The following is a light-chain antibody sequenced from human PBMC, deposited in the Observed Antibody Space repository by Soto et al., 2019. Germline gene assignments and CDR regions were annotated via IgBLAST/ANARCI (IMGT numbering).Light chain of an antibody. Sequence: QSALTQPTSASGSPGQSVTSSCTGTSSDVGGYNYVSWYQQYPGRAPKLMIYEVTKRPSGVPDRFSGSKSGNTASLTVSGLQAEDEADYYCSSYAASNNFYFVFGGGTKLTVL. J-gene: IGLJ3*02. V-gene: IGLV2-8*01. CDR2: EVT. CDR3: SSYAASNNFYFV. CDR1: SSDVGGYNY.